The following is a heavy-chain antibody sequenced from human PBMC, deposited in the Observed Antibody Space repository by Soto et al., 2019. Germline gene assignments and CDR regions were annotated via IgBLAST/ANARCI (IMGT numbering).Heavy chain of an antibody. V-gene: IGHV3-23*01. J-gene: IGHJ4*02. D-gene: IGHD5-18*01. CDR2: ISGSGGST. Sequence: GGSLRLSCAASGFTFSSYAMSWVRQAPGKGLEWVSPISGSGGSTYYADSVKGRFTISRDNSKNTLYLQMNSLRAEDTAVYYYARERYSYGPYYFDYWGQGPLVTFSS. CDR1: GFTFSSYA. CDR3: ARERYSYGPYYFDY.